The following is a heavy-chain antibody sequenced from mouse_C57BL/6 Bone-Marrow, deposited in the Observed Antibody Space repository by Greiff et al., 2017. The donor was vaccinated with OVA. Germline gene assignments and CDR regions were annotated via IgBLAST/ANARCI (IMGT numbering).Heavy chain of an antibody. CDR1: GFTFSSYA. CDR2: ISDGGSYT. CDR3: ARDDGSAGFAY. V-gene: IGHV5-4*01. Sequence: EVKLVESGGGLVKPGGSLKLSCAASGFTFSSYAMSWVRQTPEKRLEWVATISDGGSYTYYPDNVKGRFTISRDKAKNDLYLQMSHMKSEDTAMYYCARDDGSAGFAYWGQGTLVTVSA. D-gene: IGHD2-3*01. J-gene: IGHJ3*01.